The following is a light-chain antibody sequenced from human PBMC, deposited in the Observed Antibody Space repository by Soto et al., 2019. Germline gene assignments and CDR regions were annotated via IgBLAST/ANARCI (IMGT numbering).Light chain of an antibody. J-gene: IGKJ5*01. V-gene: IGKV3-11*01. CDR2: DVS. CDR1: QSVSNY. CDR3: QQRSNWPIT. Sequence: EIVLTQFPVTLSLSPAERATLSCRASQSVSNYLAWYQQKPGQAPRLLIYDVSTRATGVPARFSGSGSGTDFTPTITSLEPEDFAVYSCQQRSNWPITFGQGTRLEI.